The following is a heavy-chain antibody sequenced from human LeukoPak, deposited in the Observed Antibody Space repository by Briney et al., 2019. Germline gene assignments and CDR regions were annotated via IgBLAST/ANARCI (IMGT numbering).Heavy chain of an antibody. V-gene: IGHV3-74*01. CDR2: INSDGSST. J-gene: IGHJ4*02. CDR3: ARDLVGALGY. Sequence: GGSLRLSCAASGFTFSSYWMHWVRQAPGKGLVWVSHINSDGSSTSYADSVKGRFTISRDNAKNTLFLQMNSLRAEDTAVYYCARDLVGALGYWGQGTLVTVSS. D-gene: IGHD1-26*01. CDR1: GFTFSSYW.